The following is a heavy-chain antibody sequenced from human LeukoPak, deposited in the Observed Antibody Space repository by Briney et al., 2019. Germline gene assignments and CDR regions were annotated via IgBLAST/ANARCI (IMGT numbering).Heavy chain of an antibody. CDR2: ISSSSSYI. J-gene: IGHJ4*02. Sequence: GGSLRPSCAASGFTFSSYSMNWVRQAPGKGLEWVSSISSSSSYIYYADSVKGRFTISRDNAKNSLYLQMNSLRAEDTAVYYCARAIYDKGALFDYWGQGTLVTVSS. CDR1: GFTFSSYS. CDR3: ARAIYDKGALFDY. D-gene: IGHD3-22*01. V-gene: IGHV3-21*01.